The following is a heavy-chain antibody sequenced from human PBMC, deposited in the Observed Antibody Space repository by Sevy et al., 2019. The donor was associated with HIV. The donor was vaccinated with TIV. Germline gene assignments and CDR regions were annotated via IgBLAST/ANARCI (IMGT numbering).Heavy chain of an antibody. CDR1: GYTFTSYG. CDR2: ISAYNGNT. V-gene: IGHV1-18*04. Sequence: ASVKVSCKASGYTFTSYGISWVRQAPGQGLEWMGWISAYNGNTNYAQKLQGRVTMTTDTSTSTAYMELRSLRSDDTAVYYCARDESGSYYYESSGYYRALAFDIWGQGTMVTVSS. D-gene: IGHD3-22*01. CDR3: ARDESGSYYYESSGYYRALAFDI. J-gene: IGHJ3*02.